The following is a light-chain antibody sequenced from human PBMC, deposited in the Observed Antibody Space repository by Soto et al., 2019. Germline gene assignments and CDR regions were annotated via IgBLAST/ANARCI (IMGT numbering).Light chain of an antibody. Sequence: EIVMTQSPATVSVSPGERATLSCRASQSISTNVAWYQQKPGQALRLLIYDASTRATGISTRFSGSGSGTEFTLPISSLQSEDFAIYYCQQYNNWPPLTFGGGTKVEI. J-gene: IGKJ4*01. V-gene: IGKV3-15*01. CDR1: QSISTN. CDR3: QQYNNWPPLT. CDR2: DAS.